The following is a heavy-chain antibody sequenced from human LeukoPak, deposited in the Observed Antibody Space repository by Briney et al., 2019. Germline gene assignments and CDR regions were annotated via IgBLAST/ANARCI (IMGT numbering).Heavy chain of an antibody. J-gene: IGHJ3*02. CDR3: ARDFGYSSSWDDAFDI. CDR2: INPNSGGT. CDR1: GYTFTGYY. V-gene: IGHV1-2*02. Sequence: ASVKVSCKASGYTFTGYYMHWVRQAPGQGLEWMGWINPNSGGTNYAQKFQGRVTMTRDTSISTAYMELSRLRSDDTAVYYCARDFGYSSSWDDAFDIWGQGTMVTVSS. D-gene: IGHD6-13*01.